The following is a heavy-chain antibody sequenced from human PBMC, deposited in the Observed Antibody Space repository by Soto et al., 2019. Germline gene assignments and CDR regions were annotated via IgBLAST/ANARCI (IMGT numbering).Heavy chain of an antibody. CDR3: AKDLSDSGSYYYYYYGMDV. CDR2: ISYDGSNK. CDR1: GFTFSSYG. V-gene: IGHV3-30*18. Sequence: WGSLRLSCAASGFTFSSYGMHWVRQAPGKGLEWVAVISYDGSNKYYADSVKGRFTISRDNSKNTLYLQMNSLRAEDTAVYYCAKDLSDSGSYYYYYYGMDVWGQGTTVTVSS. D-gene: IGHD1-26*01. J-gene: IGHJ6*02.